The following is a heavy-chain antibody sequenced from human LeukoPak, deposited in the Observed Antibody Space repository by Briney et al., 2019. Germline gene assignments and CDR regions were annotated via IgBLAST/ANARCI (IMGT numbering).Heavy chain of an antibody. J-gene: IGHJ4*02. D-gene: IGHD5-24*01. V-gene: IGHV4-61*02. CDR1: GGSISSGTYY. CDR2: FYTSGST. CDR3: ARGRDGYNFLDRGEYYYFDY. Sequence: SETLSLTCTVSGGSISSGTYYWSWIRQPAGKGLEWIVRFYTSGSTNYNPCLKSRVSISVGTSKNQFSLKLSSVTAADTAVYYCARGRDGYNFLDRGEYYYFDYWGQGTLVTVSS.